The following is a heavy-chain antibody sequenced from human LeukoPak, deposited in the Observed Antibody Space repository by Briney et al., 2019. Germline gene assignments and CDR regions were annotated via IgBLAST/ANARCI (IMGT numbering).Heavy chain of an antibody. CDR3: AKDQVVRSDYFDY. Sequence: GGSLRLSCAASGFTFSSYGMHWVRQTPGKGLEWVAFVHYDGTNKYYADSVKGRFAISRDNSKSTLYLQMNSLRPEDTAVYYCAKDQVVRSDYFDYWGQGTLVTVSS. D-gene: IGHD4-17*01. J-gene: IGHJ4*02. V-gene: IGHV3-30*02. CDR1: GFTFSSYG. CDR2: VHYDGTNK.